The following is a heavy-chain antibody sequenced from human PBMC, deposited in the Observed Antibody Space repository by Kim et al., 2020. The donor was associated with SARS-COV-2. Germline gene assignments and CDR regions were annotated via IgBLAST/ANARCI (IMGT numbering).Heavy chain of an antibody. D-gene: IGHD3-10*01. CDR1: GFTFSSYA. CDR2: ISYDGSNK. Sequence: GGSLRLSCAASGFTFSSYAMHWVRQAPGKGLEWVAVISYDGSNKYYADSVKGRFTISRDNSKNTLYLQMNSLRAEDTAVYYCASLATSGSTPSLNYWGQGTLVTVSS. V-gene: IGHV3-30-3*01. CDR3: ASLATSGSTPSLNY. J-gene: IGHJ4*02.